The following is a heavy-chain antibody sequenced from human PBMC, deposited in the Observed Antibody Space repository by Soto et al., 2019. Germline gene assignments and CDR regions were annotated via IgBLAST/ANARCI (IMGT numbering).Heavy chain of an antibody. D-gene: IGHD3-22*01. CDR3: ARDRDSSGYFYFDY. Sequence: GGSLRLSCAASGFTFSGYGMHWVRQAPGKGLEWVAVIWYDGSNKYYADSVKGRFTISRDNSKNTLYLQMNSLRAEDTAVYYCARDRDSSGYFYFDYWGQGTLVTVSS. V-gene: IGHV3-33*01. CDR2: IWYDGSNK. CDR1: GFTFSGYG. J-gene: IGHJ4*02.